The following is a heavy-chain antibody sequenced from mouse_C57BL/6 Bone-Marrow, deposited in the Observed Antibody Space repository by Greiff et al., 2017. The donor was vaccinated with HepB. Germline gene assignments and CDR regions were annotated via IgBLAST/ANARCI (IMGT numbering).Heavy chain of an antibody. D-gene: IGHD1-1*01. CDR1: GYAFTNYL. Sequence: QVQLKQSGAELVRPGTSVKVSCKASGYAFTNYLIEWVKQRPGQGLEWIGVINPGSGGTNYNEKFKGKATLTADKSSSTAYMQLSSLTSEDSAVYFCAWDYGSSYWYFDVWGTGTTVTVSS. J-gene: IGHJ1*03. V-gene: IGHV1-54*01. CDR2: INPGSGGT. CDR3: AWDYGSSYWYFDV.